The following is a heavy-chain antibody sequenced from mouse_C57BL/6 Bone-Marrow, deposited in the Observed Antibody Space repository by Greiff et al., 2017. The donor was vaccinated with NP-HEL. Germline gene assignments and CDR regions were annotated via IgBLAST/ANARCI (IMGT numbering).Heavy chain of an antibody. CDR2: IWRGGST. CDR1: GFSLTSYG. J-gene: IGHJ1*03. V-gene: IGHV2-5*01. CDR3: AKNPHYYGSSFYWYFDV. D-gene: IGHD1-1*01. Sequence: VQLQQSGPGLVQPSQSLSITCTVSGFSLTSYGVHWVRQSPGKGLEWLGVIWRGGSTDYNAAFMSRLSITKDNSKSQVFFKMNSLQADDTAIYYCAKNPHYYGSSFYWYFDVWGTGTTVTVSS.